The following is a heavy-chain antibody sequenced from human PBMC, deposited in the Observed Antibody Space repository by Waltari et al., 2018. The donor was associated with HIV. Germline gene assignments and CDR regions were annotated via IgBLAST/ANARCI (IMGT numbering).Heavy chain of an antibody. D-gene: IGHD3-22*01. CDR3: ARGYYYESSGYYGY. CDR2: IKQEGSEK. J-gene: IGHJ4*02. V-gene: IGHV3-7*01. Sequence: EVQLVESGGGLVQPGGSLRLSCAAYGLTFRRYWMSWVRQAPGKGLEWVANIKQEGSEKYYVDSVKGRFTISRDDAKNSVYLQMNSLRAEDTAVYYCARGYYYESSGYYGYWGQGTLVTVSS. CDR1: GLTFRRYW.